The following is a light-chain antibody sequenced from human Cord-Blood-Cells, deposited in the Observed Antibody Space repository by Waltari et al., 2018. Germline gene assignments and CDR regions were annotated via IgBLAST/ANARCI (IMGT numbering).Light chain of an antibody. CDR2: EGS. CDR1: SSDVGSYNL. J-gene: IGLJ3*02. V-gene: IGLV2-23*01. CDR3: CSYAGSRRV. Sequence: QSALTQPASVSGSPGQSITISCTGTSSDVGSYNLVSWYQQHPGKAPKLMIYEGSKRPSGFSNLFSGSRSGNTASLTISGLQAEDEADYYCCSYAGSRRVFGGGTKLTVL.